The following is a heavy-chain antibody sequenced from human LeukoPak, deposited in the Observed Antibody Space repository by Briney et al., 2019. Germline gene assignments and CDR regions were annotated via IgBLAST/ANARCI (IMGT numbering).Heavy chain of an antibody. Sequence: PSETLSLTCTVSGGSSRGYYWTWIRQAPGKGLEWIGEIIHTGTTNSNPSLQGRLSLSLDTSINQFSLTLRSLTAADTGVYYCASGIRGSWFVLDVWGQGATVTVSS. CDR3: ASGIRGSWFVLDV. CDR1: GGSSRGYY. CDR2: IIHTGTT. J-gene: IGHJ6*02. V-gene: IGHV4-34*12. D-gene: IGHD6-13*01.